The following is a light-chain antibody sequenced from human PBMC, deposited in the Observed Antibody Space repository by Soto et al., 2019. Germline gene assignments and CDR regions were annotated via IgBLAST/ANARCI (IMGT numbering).Light chain of an antibody. CDR2: DVS. J-gene: IGLJ1*01. Sequence: QSALTQSPSASGSPGQSVTISCTGTSSDIGGYNSVSWYQQHPGKAPKVMIYDVSKRPSGVPDGFSGSKSGNTASLTVSALQAEDEADYYCSSYTDRNNLVFGTGTKLTVL. V-gene: IGLV2-8*01. CDR3: SSYTDRNNLV. CDR1: SSDIGGYNS.